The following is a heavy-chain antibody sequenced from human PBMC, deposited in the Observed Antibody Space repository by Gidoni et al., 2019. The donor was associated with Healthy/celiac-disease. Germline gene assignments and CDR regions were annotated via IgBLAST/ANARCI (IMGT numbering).Heavy chain of an antibody. CDR3: AKPDDTFGGVTVPLDFDY. Sequence: EVQLLESGGGLVQPGGSLRLSCAASGFTFSSYAMSWVRQAPGKGLEWVSAISGSGGSTYYADSVKGRFTISRDNSKNTLYLQMNSLRAEDTAVYYCAKPDDTFGGVTVPLDFDYWGQGTLVTVSS. V-gene: IGHV3-23*01. CDR1: GFTFSSYA. CDR2: ISGSGGST. J-gene: IGHJ4*02. D-gene: IGHD3-16*02.